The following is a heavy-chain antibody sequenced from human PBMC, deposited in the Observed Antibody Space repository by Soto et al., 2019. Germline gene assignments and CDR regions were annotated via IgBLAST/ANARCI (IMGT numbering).Heavy chain of an antibody. Sequence: GGSLRLSCAASGFTFSSYGMHWVRQLPGKGLEWVAVIWYDGSNKYYADSVKGRFTISRDNSKNTLYLQMNSLRAEDTAVYYCARDGDCSGGSSYAVTVFHSWGQGT. V-gene: IGHV3-33*01. D-gene: IGHD2-15*01. CDR1: GFTFSSYG. CDR2: IWYDGSNK. CDR3: ARDGDCSGGSSYAVTVFHS. J-gene: IGHJ4*02.